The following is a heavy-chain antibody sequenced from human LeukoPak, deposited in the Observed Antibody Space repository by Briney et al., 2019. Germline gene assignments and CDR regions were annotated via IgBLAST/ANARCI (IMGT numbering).Heavy chain of an antibody. CDR2: ISYDGSNK. D-gene: IGHD1-26*01. Sequence: GGSLRLSCAAPGFTFSSYGMHWVRQAPGKGLEWVAVISYDGSNKYYADSVKGRFTISRDNSKNTLYLQMNSLRAEDTAVYYCAKATSGSYGFTTDWGQGTLVTVSS. J-gene: IGHJ4*02. CDR1: GFTFSSYG. CDR3: AKATSGSYGFTTD. V-gene: IGHV3-30*18.